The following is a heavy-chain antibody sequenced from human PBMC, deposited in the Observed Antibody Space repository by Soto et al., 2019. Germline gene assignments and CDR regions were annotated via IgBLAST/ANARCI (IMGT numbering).Heavy chain of an antibody. CDR2: IYHSGST. Sequence: TSETLSLTCAVSGGSISSGGYSWSWIRQPPGKGLEWIGYIYHSGSTYYNPSLKSRVTISVDRSKNQFSLKLSSVTAADTAVYYCARVRHILTGRALYDYWGQGTLVIVSS. CDR1: GGSISSGGYS. D-gene: IGHD3-9*01. J-gene: IGHJ4*02. V-gene: IGHV4-30-2*01. CDR3: ARVRHILTGRALYDY.